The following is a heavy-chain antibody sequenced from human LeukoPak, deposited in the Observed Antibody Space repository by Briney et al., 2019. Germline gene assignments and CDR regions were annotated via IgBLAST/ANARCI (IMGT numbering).Heavy chain of an antibody. V-gene: IGHV4-59*01. Sequence: SETLSLTCTVSGGSISSYYWSWIRQPPGKGLEWIGYIYYSGSTNYNPSLKSRVTISVATSKNQFSLKLSSVTAADTAVYYCARGAVKIRGGWYFDYWGQGTLVTVSS. D-gene: IGHD3-16*01. CDR1: GGSISSYY. CDR3: ARGAVKIRGGWYFDY. CDR2: IYYSGST. J-gene: IGHJ4*02.